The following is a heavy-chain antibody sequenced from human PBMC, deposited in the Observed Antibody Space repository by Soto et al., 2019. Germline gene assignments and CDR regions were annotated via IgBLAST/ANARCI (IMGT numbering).Heavy chain of an antibody. Sequence: QITLKESGPPLVKPTQTLTLTCTFSGLSLSTSGVGVGWIRQPPGKALEWLALIYWNDEKRYSPSLKSRLTITKDTSKNQVVLTTTNMDPVDAATYYCVHTAVDVFYYYYCGMDVWGQGTTVIVSS. CDR2: IYWNDEK. V-gene: IGHV2-5*01. CDR3: VHTAVDVFYYYYCGMDV. CDR1: GLSLSTSGVG. J-gene: IGHJ6*02. D-gene: IGHD3-16*01.